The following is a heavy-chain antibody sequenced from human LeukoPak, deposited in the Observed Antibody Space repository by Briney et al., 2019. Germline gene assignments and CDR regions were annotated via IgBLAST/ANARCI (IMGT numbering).Heavy chain of an antibody. CDR1: GFTFSSYW. D-gene: IGHD3-3*02. V-gene: IGHV3-74*01. CDR3: ARHIGISGGGNTEAFQH. Sequence: GGSLRLSCAASGFTFSSYWMHWVRQAPGKGLVWVSRINSDGSSTSYADSVKGRFTNSRDNAKNTLYLQMNSRGPDDPAGYYCARHIGISGGGNTEAFQHWGQATRVTVSS. J-gene: IGHJ1*01. CDR2: INSDGSST.